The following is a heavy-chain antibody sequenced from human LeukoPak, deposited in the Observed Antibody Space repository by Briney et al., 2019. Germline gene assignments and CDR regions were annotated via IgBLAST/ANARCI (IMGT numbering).Heavy chain of an antibody. Sequence: SETLSLTCTVSGGSISSGGYYWSWIRQHPGKGLEWIGYIYYSGSTYYNPSLKSRVTISVDTSKNQFSLKLSSVTAADTAVYYCARGPGYCSSTSCPNYYYYGMDVRGQGTTVTVSS. J-gene: IGHJ6*02. CDR2: IYYSGST. CDR1: GGSISSGGYY. D-gene: IGHD2-2*01. V-gene: IGHV4-31*03. CDR3: ARGPGYCSSTSCPNYYYYGMDV.